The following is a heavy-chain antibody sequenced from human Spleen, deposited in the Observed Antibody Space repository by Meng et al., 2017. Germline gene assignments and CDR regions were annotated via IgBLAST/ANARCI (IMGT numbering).Heavy chain of an antibody. CDR1: GGSLSDYY. CDR2: IKHSGST. Sequence: HLQQLGEGRLRPADTLSLPCPGYGGSLSDYYWSWVRQPPGKGLEWIGQIKHSGSTIYTPSLKSRLTISVDTSKNQFSLKLSSVTAADTAVYYCASCGDGYDSLCYFDYWGQGTLVTVSS. CDR3: ASCGDGYDSLCYFDY. D-gene: IGHD5-24*01. V-gene: IGHV4-34*01. J-gene: IGHJ4*02.